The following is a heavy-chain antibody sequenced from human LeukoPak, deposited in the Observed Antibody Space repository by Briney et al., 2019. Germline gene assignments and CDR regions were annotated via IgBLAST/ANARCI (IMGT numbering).Heavy chain of an antibody. J-gene: IGHJ6*02. D-gene: IGHD6-13*01. CDR1: GFTFSSYW. CDR2: INSDGSST. Sequence: GSLRLSCAASGFTFSSYWMHWVRQAPGKGLVWVSRINSDGSSTSYADSVKGRFTISRDNAKNTLYLQMNSLRAEDTAVYYCARDQDRSSSWYYYYYGMDVWGQGTTVTVSS. CDR3: ARDQDRSSSWYYYYYGMDV. V-gene: IGHV3-74*01.